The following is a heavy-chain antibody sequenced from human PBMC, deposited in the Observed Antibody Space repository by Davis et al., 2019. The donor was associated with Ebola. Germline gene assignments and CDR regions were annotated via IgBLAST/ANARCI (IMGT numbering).Heavy chain of an antibody. J-gene: IGHJ3*02. CDR2: IYYSGST. Sequence: LRLSCAASGFTVSSNYMSWVRQAPGKGLEWIGYIYYSGSTNYNPSLKSRVTISVDTSKNQFSLKLRSVTAADTAVYYCARDRPNSYGVKDALEIWGQGTKVTVSS. V-gene: IGHV4-59*02. CDR1: GFTVSSNY. D-gene: IGHD5-18*01. CDR3: ARDRPNSYGVKDALEI.